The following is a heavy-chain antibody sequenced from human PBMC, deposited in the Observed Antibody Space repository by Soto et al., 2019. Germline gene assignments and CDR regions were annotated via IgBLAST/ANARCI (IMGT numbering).Heavy chain of an antibody. CDR2: ISYDGSNK. CDR3: ARGKVLDCLLKVTSSSGMDV. V-gene: IGHV3-30*03. CDR1: GFTLSRHC. D-gene: IGHD3-9*01. J-gene: IGHJ6*02. Sequence: GGCPRISSSAPGFTLSRHCIHRVPQAPGKGLGGVAVISYDGSNKYYADSVKSRFTISRDNSKNTLYLQMSSLRAEDTAVYYCARGKVLDCLLKVTSSSGMDVLCLGTTVTISS.